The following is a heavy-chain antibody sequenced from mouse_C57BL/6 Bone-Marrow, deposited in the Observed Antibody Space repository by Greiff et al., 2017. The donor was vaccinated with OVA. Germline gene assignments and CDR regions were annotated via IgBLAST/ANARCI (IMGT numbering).Heavy chain of an antibody. CDR2: IWTGGGT. CDR3: ARSITTVVHYYAMDY. CDR1: GFSLTSYA. J-gene: IGHJ4*01. Sequence: VQLQESGPGLVAPSQSLSITCTVSGFSLTSYAISWVRQPPGKGLEWLGVIWTGGGTNYNSALKSRLSISKDNSKSQVFLKMNSLQTDDTARYYCARSITTVVHYYAMDYWGQGTSVTVSS. D-gene: IGHD1-1*01. V-gene: IGHV2-9-1*01.